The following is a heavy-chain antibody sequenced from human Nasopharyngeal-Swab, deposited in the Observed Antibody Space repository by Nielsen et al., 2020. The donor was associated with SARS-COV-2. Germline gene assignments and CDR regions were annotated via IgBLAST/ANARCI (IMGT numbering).Heavy chain of an antibody. CDR3: ARDWRGRYFDY. J-gene: IGHJ4*02. D-gene: IGHD3-10*01. CDR1: GFTFGDYY. V-gene: IGHV3-11*05. CDR2: ISSSSYT. Sequence: GGSLRLSCAASGFTFGDYYMSWIRQAPGKGLEWVSYISSSSYTNYADSVKGRFTISRDNAKDSLYLQMNSLRAEDTAVYYCARDWRGRYFDYWGQGTLVTVSS.